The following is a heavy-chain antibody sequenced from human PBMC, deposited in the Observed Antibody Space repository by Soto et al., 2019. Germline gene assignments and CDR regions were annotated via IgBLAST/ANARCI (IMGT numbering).Heavy chain of an antibody. CDR3: AHRMVYYYGSGSYYTNDAFDI. J-gene: IGHJ3*02. D-gene: IGHD3-10*01. V-gene: IGHV2-5*01. CDR1: GFSLSTSGVG. Sequence: QITLKESGPTLVKPTQPLTLTCTFSGFSLSTSGVGVGWIRQPPGKALEWLALIYWNDDKRYSPSLKSRLTITKDTSKNQVVLTMTNMDPVDTATYYCAHRMVYYYGSGSYYTNDAFDIWGQGTMVTVSS. CDR2: IYWNDDK.